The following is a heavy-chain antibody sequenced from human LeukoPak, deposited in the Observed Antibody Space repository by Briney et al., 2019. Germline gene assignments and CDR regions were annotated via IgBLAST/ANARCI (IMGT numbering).Heavy chain of an antibody. J-gene: IGHJ4*02. V-gene: IGHV3-64*01. CDR3: ARGPAAGILRYFDY. Sequence: GGSLRLSCAASGFTFSSCAMHWVRQAPGKGLEYVSAISSNGGSTYYANSVKGRFTISRDNSKNTLYLQMGSLRAEDMAVYYCARGPAAGILRYFDYWGQGTLVTVSS. CDR1: GFTFSSCA. D-gene: IGHD6-13*01. CDR2: ISSNGGST.